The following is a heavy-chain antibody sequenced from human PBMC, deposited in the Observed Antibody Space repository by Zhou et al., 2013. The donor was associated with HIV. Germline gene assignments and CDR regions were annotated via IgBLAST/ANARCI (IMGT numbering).Heavy chain of an antibody. CDR3: ARDCSPTTCYRD. Sequence: QVQLVQSGAEVKKPGASVKVSCKASGYTFTSYYMHWVRQAPGQGLEWMGGTIPIFGTADYAPKFQGRLTISTDESTTTVYMQLRSLRSDDTAVYYCARDCSPTTCYRDWGQGTLVTVSS. CDR1: GYTFTSYY. V-gene: IGHV1-69*01. D-gene: IGHD2-2*01. J-gene: IGHJ4*02. CDR2: TIPIFGTA.